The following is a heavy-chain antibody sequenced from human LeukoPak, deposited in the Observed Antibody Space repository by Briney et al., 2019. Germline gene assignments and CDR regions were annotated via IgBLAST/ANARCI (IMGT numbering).Heavy chain of an antibody. J-gene: IGHJ4*02. CDR2: ISYDGSNK. CDR1: GFTFSSYG. D-gene: IGHD4-23*01. Sequence: GGSLRLSCAASGFTFSSYGMHWVRQAPGKGLEWVAVISYDGSNKYYADSVKGRFTISSDNSKNTLYLQMNSLRAEDTAVYYCARVDYGGFNFDYWGQGTLVTVST. CDR3: ARVDYGGFNFDY. V-gene: IGHV3-30*03.